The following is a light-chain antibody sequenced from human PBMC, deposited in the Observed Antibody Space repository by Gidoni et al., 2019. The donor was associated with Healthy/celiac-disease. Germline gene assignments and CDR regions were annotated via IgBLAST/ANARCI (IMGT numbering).Light chain of an antibody. CDR3: QQYSSSPGT. V-gene: IGKV3-20*01. Sequence: EIVLTQSPCTLPLSPGERATLSCRVSQSVSSSYLDWYQQKPGQAPRLLIYGASSRASGIPDRFSGSGSGTEFTLTISRLEPEDLALYYCQQYSSSPGTFGQGTKVEIK. CDR1: QSVSSSY. CDR2: GAS. J-gene: IGKJ1*01.